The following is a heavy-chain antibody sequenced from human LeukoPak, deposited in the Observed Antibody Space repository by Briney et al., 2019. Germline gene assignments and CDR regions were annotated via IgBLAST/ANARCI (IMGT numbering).Heavy chain of an antibody. V-gene: IGHV3-33*01. D-gene: IGHD6-6*01. CDR1: GFTFSYYG. CDR2: IWYDGSNK. J-gene: IGHJ4*02. CDR3: ARVHFSSSPYFDY. Sequence: GGPLKLSCAASGFTFSYYGMPWVRQAPGKGLEWVAVIWYDGSNKYYADSVKGRFTISRDNSKNTLYLQMNSLRAEDTAVYYCARVHFSSSPYFDYWGQGTLVTVSS.